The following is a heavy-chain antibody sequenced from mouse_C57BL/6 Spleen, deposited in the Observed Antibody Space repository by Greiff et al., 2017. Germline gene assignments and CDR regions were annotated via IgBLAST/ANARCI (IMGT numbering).Heavy chain of an antibody. J-gene: IGHJ4*01. V-gene: IGHV14-4*01. CDR3: TSGHYSNYDYAMDY. CDR1: GFNIKDDY. D-gene: IGHD2-5*01. CDR2: IDPENGDT. Sequence: EVQLQQSGAELVRPGASVKLSCTASGFNIKDDYMHWVKQRPEQGLEWIGWIDPENGDTEYASKFQGKATLTADTSSNTAYLQLSSLTSEDTAVYYCTSGHYSNYDYAMDYWGQGTSVTVSS.